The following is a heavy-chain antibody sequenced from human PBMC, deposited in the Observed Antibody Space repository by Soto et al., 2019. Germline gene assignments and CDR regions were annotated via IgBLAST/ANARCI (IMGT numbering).Heavy chain of an antibody. J-gene: IGHJ4*02. CDR1: GFTFSSYA. Sequence: PGGSLRLSCAASGFTFSSYAMHWVRQAPGKGLEWVAVISYDGSNKYYADSVKGRFTISRDNSKNTLYLQMNSLRAEDTAVYYCARDEGCSSTSCFIDYWGQGXLVTVYS. V-gene: IGHV3-30-3*01. CDR2: ISYDGSNK. D-gene: IGHD2-2*01. CDR3: ARDEGCSSTSCFIDY.